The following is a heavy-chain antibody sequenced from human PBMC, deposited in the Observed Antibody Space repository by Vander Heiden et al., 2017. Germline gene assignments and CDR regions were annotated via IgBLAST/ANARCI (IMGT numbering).Heavy chain of an antibody. J-gene: IGHJ6*02. D-gene: IGHD6-13*01. CDR3: ARDNEQSSSWVYYYYGMDV. CDR1: GFTFSRYG. CDR2: IWYDGSNK. V-gene: IGHV3-33*01. Sequence: QVQLVESGGGVVQPGRSLRLSCAASGFTFSRYGMHWVRQAAGKGLEWVAVIWYDGSNKYYADSVKGRFTISRDNSKNTLYLQMNSLRAEDTAVYYCARDNEQSSSWVYYYYGMDVWGQGTTVTVSS.